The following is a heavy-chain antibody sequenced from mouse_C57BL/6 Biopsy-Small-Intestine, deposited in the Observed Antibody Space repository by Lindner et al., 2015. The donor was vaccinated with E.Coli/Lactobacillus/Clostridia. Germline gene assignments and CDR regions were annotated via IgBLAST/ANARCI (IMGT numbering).Heavy chain of an antibody. CDR1: GYRFGDLY. Sequence: SVKVSCKTSGYRFGDLYLHWVRQASGQGPEWLGWINPHDGERKIAPKFQGRFTINADTSTATADMELRMLRPDDTAVYYCGREVEHYGVDVWGQGTTVTVSS. CDR3: GREVEHYGVDV. D-gene: IGHD1-1*01. V-gene: IGHV14-2*02. CDR2: INPHDGER. J-gene: IGHJ1*01.